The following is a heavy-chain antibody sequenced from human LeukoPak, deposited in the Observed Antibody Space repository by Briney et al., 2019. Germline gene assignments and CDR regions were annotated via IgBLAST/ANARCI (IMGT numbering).Heavy chain of an antibody. CDR1: GFTFRNYW. CDR3: ATRRCSSTSCFFDY. D-gene: IGHD2-2*01. J-gene: IGHJ4*02. V-gene: IGHV3-7*01. CDR2: IKQDGSEK. Sequence: GGSLRLSCAASGFTFRNYWMSWVRQAPGKGLEWVANIKQDGSEKYYVDSVEGRFTISRDNAKNSLYLQMSSLRAEDTAVYYCATRRCSSTSCFFDYWGQGTLVTVSS.